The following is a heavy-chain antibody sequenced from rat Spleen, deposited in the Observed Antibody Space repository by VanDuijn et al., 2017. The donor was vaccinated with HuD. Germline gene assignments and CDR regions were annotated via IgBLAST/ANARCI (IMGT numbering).Heavy chain of an antibody. CDR2: IWNTGGT. CDR1: GFSLTSYN. J-gene: IGHJ2*01. V-gene: IGHV2-41*01. CDR3: ARGSQKGYYDY. Sequence: QVQLMESGPGLVQPSQTLSLTCTVAGFSLTSYNVHWVRQPPGKGLEWMGVIWNTGGTRYNSALKSRLSISKDTSKSQVYLKMNSLQTEDTATYYCARGSQKGYYDYWGQGVMVTVSS.